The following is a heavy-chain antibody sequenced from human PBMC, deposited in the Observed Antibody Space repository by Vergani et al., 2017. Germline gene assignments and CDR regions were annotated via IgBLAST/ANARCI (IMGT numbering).Heavy chain of an antibody. CDR2: IFSTGTT. CDR3: ATYRGGTYYLGVDY. Sequence: QLQLQESGPGLVRPSETLSLTCTVSGGSISSSYSYWGWIRQPPGKGLEWIGSIFSTGTTYYNPSLNSGVTMSVDTSKNQFSLKLSSVTAADTAVYHCATYRGGTYYLGVDYWGQGTLVTVSS. J-gene: IGHJ4*02. CDR1: GGSISSSYSY. V-gene: IGHV4-39*01. D-gene: IGHD1-26*01.